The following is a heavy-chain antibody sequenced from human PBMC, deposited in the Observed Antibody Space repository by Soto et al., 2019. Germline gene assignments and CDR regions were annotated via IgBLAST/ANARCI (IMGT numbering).Heavy chain of an antibody. Sequence: QVQLVESGGGVVQPGTSLRLSCAASGFTFSNFGMHWVRQAPGKGLEWVAGIYYDGSKTGHADSVKGRFTISRDNSKNMVHLQMNSLRAEDTAVYYCARAGGYTISDYIDVWGKGNTVTVSS. J-gene: IGHJ6*03. V-gene: IGHV3-33*01. CDR1: GFTFSNFG. D-gene: IGHD5-12*01. CDR2: IYYDGSKT. CDR3: ARAGGYTISDYIDV.